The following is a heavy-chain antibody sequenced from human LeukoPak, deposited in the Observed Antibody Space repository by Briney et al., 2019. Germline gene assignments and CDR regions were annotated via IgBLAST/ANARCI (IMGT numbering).Heavy chain of an antibody. D-gene: IGHD3-9*01. CDR3: ATADWFSFDF. Sequence: PGGSLRLSCAASGLSFSSYGMHWVRQAPGKGLEWVATIKNDGSEKSYVDSVKGRFTISRDNAKNSLFLQMSGLRAEDTAVYFCATADWFSFDFWGQGTLVTVSS. CDR1: GLSFSSYG. V-gene: IGHV3-7*04. J-gene: IGHJ4*02. CDR2: IKNDGSEK.